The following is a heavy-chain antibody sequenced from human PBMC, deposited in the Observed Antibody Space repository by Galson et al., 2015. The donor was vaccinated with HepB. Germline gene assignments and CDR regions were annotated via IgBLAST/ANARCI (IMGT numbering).Heavy chain of an antibody. CDR2: IPFDATNT. J-gene: IGHJ4*02. D-gene: IGHD3-16*02. CDR3: ARASGGGYPTTTYY. CDR1: GFTFSSSR. Sequence: ALILSCAGSGFTFSSSRMHCVRQAPGNGLEQAAAIPFDATNTHYADTVKGRLTISRDHYENTLYLQMNIVRVEETAVYFCARASGGGYPTTTYYWGQGTLVTVSS. V-gene: IGHV3-30*12.